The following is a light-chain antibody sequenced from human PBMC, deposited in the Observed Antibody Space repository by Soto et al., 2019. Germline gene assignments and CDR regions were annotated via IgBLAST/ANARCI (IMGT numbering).Light chain of an antibody. Sequence: DIQMTQSPSTLSASVGDRVTITCRASENINTWLAWYQQKLGKVPRLLIYKASNLESGVPSRFSGSGSGTKFTVTNSSLQPDDFASYYCQQYHIYATFGEGTKVEIK. CDR1: ENINTW. J-gene: IGKJ1*01. V-gene: IGKV1-5*03. CDR2: KAS. CDR3: QQYHIYAT.